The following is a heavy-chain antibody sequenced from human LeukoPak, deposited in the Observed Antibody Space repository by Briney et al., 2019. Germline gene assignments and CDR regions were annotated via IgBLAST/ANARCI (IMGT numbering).Heavy chain of an antibody. V-gene: IGHV1-69*05. CDR2: IMPLFGTA. CDR1: GGTFNNSA. J-gene: IGHJ5*02. Sequence: SVKVSCKTSGGTFNNSAISWVRQAPGQGLEWLGGIMPLFGTAGYAQKFQGRVTITKDESTRTVYLELTSLTSDDTAVYYCATGYCSSTSCLHMNWFDPWGQGALVTVSS. D-gene: IGHD2-2*01. CDR3: ATGYCSSTSCLHMNWFDP.